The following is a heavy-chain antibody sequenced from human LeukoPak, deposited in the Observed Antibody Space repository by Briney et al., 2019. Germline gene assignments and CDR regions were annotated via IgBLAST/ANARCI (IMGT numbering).Heavy chain of an antibody. CDR1: GFTLSSYW. Sequence: PGGSLRLSCAGSGFTLSSYWMHWVRQAPGKGLEWVSAISGSGGSTYYADSVKGRFTISRDNSKDTLYLQMNSLRAEDTAVYYCAKPPGVAGKDTAMVASIDYWGQGTLVTVSS. J-gene: IGHJ4*02. CDR2: ISGSGGST. CDR3: AKPPGVAGKDTAMVASIDY. D-gene: IGHD5-18*01. V-gene: IGHV3-23*01.